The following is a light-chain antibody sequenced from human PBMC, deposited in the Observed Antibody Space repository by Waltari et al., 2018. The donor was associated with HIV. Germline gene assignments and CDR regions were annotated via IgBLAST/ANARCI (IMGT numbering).Light chain of an antibody. CDR1: QSLVYTDGETY. CDR2: KVS. Sequence: VMTQSLLSLAVPLGQPASISCTSSQSLVYTDGETYFNWFQQNPGQSPRRLIYKVSNRDSGVPDRFSGSGSGTDFTLKISRVEAEDVGVYYCMQGTHWPYTFGQGTKLEI. V-gene: IGKV2-30*01. J-gene: IGKJ2*01. CDR3: MQGTHWPYT.